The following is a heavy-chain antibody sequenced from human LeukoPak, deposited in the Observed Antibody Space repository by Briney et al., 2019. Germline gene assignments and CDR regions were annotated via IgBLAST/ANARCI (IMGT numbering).Heavy chain of an antibody. CDR1: GGSFSGYY. CDR3: ARVLYFDYYMDV. D-gene: IGHD3-16*01. J-gene: IGHJ6*03. CDR2: INHSGRT. V-gene: IGHV4-34*01. Sequence: PSETLSLTCAVYGGSFSGYYWSWIRQPPGKGLEWIGEINHSGRTNYNPSLKSRVTISVDTSKNQFSLKLSSVTAADTAVYYCARVLYFDYYMDVWGKGTTVTISS.